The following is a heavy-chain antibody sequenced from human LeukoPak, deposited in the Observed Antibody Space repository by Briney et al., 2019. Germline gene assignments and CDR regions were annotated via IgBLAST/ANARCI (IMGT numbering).Heavy chain of an antibody. CDR3: ARGFTGTTGNWFDP. J-gene: IGHJ5*02. Sequence: SETLSLTCTVSGGSISSGDYSWSWIRQPPGKGLEWIGYIYYSGSTYYNPSLKSRVTISVDTSKNQFSLKLSSVTAADTAVYYCARGFTGTTGNWFDPWGQGTLVTVSS. V-gene: IGHV4-30-4*01. D-gene: IGHD1-7*01. CDR2: IYYSGST. CDR1: GGSISSGDYS.